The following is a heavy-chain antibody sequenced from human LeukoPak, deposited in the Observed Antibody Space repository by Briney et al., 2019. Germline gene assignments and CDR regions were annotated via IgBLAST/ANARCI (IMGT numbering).Heavy chain of an antibody. CDR2: IIPIFGTA. J-gene: IGHJ5*02. D-gene: IGHD1-7*01. CDR1: GGTLSSYA. V-gene: IGHV1-69*05. CDR3: TREENWNCGPFDP. Sequence: SVKVSFKASGGTLSSYAISGVRQAPGQGLEWMGRIIPIFGTANYAQKFQGRVTINTDESTSTAYMELSSLRYGDTAVYDSTREENWNCGPFDPWVQGTMVTVSS.